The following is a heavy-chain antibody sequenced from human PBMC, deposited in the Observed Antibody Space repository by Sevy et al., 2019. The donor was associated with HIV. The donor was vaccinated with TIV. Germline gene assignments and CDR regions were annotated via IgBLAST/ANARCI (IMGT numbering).Heavy chain of an antibody. CDR2: IYYSGMT. CDR3: ARSKIAYANALDFDY. V-gene: IGHV4-30-4*01. D-gene: IGHD2-21*01. J-gene: IGHJ4*02. CDR1: GASINSVDYY. Sequence: SETLSLTCTVSGASINSVDYYWSWIRQPPGKGLEWIGYIYYSGMTYYNPSLKSRITLSVDTSNNQFSLKLSSVTAADTARYFCARSKIAYANALDFDYWGQGGLVTVSS.